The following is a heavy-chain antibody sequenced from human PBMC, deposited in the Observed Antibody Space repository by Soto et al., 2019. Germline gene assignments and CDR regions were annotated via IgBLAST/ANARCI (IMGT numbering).Heavy chain of an antibody. V-gene: IGHV3-23*01. D-gene: IGHD6-19*01. J-gene: IGHJ4*02. CDR1: GFTFSNYA. CDR3: AKAFYSSDRGEVFDY. Sequence: LRLSCAASGFTFSNYAMSWVRQAPGKGLEWVSTIISGGNTYYADSVKGRFTISRDNSKNTLYLQMNSLRAEDTAVYYCAKAFYSSDRGEVFDYWGQGTLVTVSS. CDR2: IISGGNT.